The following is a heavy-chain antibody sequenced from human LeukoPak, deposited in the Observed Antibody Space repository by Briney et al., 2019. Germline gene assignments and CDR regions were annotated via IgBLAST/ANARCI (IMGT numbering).Heavy chain of an antibody. CDR1: GFTFSSYA. CDR2: ISYDGSNK. J-gene: IGHJ4*02. D-gene: IGHD4-17*01. Sequence: GGSLRLSCAASGFTFSSYAMHWVRQAPGKGLEWVAVISYDGSNKYYADSVKGRFTISRDNSKNTLYLQMNGLRAEDTAVYYCARANGTTVTFDHWGQGTLVTVSS. CDR3: ARANGTTVTFDH. V-gene: IGHV3-30*01.